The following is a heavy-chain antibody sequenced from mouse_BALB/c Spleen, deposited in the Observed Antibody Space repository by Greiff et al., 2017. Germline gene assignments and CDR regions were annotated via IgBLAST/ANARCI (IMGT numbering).Heavy chain of an antibody. V-gene: IGHV1-14*01. J-gene: IGHJ2*01. Sequence: VHVKQSGPELVKPGASVKMSCKASGYTFTSYVMHWVKQKPGQGLEWIGYINPYNDGTKYNEKFKGKATLTSDKSSSTAYMELSSLTSEDSAVYYCARWLTGKYFDYWGQGTTLTVSS. D-gene: IGHD4-1*01. CDR2: INPYNDGT. CDR1: GYTFTSYV. CDR3: ARWLTGKYFDY.